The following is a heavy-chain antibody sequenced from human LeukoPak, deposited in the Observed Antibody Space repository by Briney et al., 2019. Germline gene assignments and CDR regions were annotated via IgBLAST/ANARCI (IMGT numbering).Heavy chain of an antibody. CDR2: INSNSGGT. J-gene: IGHJ4*02. CDR3: ARGEKVATMIVTGY. CDR1: GYTFTAYY. Sequence: GASVKVSCKASGYTFTAYYMPWVRQAPGQGLEWMGWINSNSGGTNFAQKFQGRVTMTRDTSISTAYMELSSLRSDDTAVYYCARGEKVATMIVTGYWGQGTLVTVSS. D-gene: IGHD3-22*01. V-gene: IGHV1-2*02.